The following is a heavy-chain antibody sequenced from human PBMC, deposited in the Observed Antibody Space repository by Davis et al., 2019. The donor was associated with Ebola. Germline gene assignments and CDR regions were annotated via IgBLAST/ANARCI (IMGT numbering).Heavy chain of an antibody. V-gene: IGHV1-69*13. Sequence: SVKVSCKASGGIFRSYVISWVRQAPGQGLEWMGGIIPIFGTANYAQKLQGRVTITADESTSTAYMELRTLGSDDTAVYYCAREPEPLGGSCYSLGCYFDFWGQGTLVTVSS. D-gene: IGHD2-15*01. CDR1: GGIFRSYV. J-gene: IGHJ4*02. CDR2: IIPIFGTA. CDR3: AREPEPLGGSCYSLGCYFDF.